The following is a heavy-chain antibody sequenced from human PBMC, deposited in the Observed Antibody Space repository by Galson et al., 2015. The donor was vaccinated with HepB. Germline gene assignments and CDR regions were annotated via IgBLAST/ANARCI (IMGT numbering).Heavy chain of an antibody. CDR1: SGLPFDDYT. D-gene: IGHD1-26*01. J-gene: IGHJ4*02. CDR3: AKVGGYYAFEF. V-gene: IGHV3-43*01. Sequence: SLRLSCAASSGLPFDDYTMHWVRQRPGTGLEWVSLISYDGTRANYIAALEGRFTISRDNGKGSLYLQMNSLTSDDTAVYYCAKVGGYYAFEFWGQGILVTVSS. CDR2: ISYDGTRA.